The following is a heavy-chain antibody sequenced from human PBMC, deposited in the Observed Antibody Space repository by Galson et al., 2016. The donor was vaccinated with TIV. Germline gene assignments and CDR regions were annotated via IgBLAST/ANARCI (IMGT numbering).Heavy chain of an antibody. CDR1: GDSISSDNHH. V-gene: IGHV4-61*02. D-gene: IGHD4-11*01. CDR3: ARLYINYEDNWFDP. Sequence: VSGDSISSDNHHWSWIRQPAGAGLEWIGRIFSTGSTDYNPSLKSRVTISVDKSKNQFSLNVNSVTAADTAMYYFARLYINYEDNWFDPWCQGILVTVSS. CDR2: IFSTGST. J-gene: IGHJ5*02.